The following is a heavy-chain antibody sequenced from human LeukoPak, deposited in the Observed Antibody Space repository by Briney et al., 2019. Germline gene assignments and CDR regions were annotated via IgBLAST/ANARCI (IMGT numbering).Heavy chain of an antibody. Sequence: GRSLRLSCAASGFTFSSYGMHWVRQAPGKGLEWVAVIWYDGSNKYYADSVKGRFTISRDNSKNTLYLQMNSLRAEDTAVYYCARGRGAFRPMDYFDYWGQGTLVTVSS. D-gene: IGHD3-3*02. V-gene: IGHV3-33*01. CDR2: IWYDGSNK. CDR3: ARGRGAFRPMDYFDY. J-gene: IGHJ4*02. CDR1: GFTFSSYG.